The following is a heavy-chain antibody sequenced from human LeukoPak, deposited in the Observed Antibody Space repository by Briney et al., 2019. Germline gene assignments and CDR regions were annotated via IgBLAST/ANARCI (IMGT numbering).Heavy chain of an antibody. Sequence: SETLSLTCTVSGGSIGNTTFYWGWIRQPPGKGLEWIGPIYYSGSTYYNPSLKSRVTISIDTSKNQFSLTLSSVTATDTAVYYCARHGVTTTGYYWDWGQGALVTVSS. V-gene: IGHV4-39*01. CDR1: GGSIGNTTFY. J-gene: IGHJ4*02. D-gene: IGHD3-9*01. CDR2: IYYSGST. CDR3: ARHGVTTTGYYWD.